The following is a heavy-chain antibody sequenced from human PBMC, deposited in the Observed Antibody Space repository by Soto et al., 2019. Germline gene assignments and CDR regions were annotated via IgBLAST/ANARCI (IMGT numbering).Heavy chain of an antibody. CDR2: ITTDKGKT. V-gene: IGHV1-18*01. CDR3: PTRSPALDN. CDR1: GYTFTNYG. J-gene: IGHJ4*02. Sequence: QVQLVQSGPEVKKPGASVKVSCKTSGYTFTNYGISWVRQAPGQGLEWMGWITTDKGKTTYAQKCQGRVTMTTDTSTSTAYTELRSLRSDDTAMYYCPTRSPALDNRGQGTLVTVSS.